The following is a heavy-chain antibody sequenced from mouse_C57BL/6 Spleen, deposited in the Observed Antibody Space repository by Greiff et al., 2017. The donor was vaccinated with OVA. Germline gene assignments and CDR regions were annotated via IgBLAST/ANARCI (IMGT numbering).Heavy chain of an antibody. CDR1: GYTFTSYW. Sequence: LQESGAELVMPGASVKLSCKASGYTFTSYWMHWVKQRPGQGLEWIGEIDPSDSYTNYNQKFKGKSTLTVDKSSSTAYMQLSSLTSEDSAVYYCARELIYYDYWFDYWGQGTTLTVSS. J-gene: IGHJ2*01. CDR3: ARELIYYDYWFDY. CDR2: IDPSDSYT. D-gene: IGHD2-4*01. V-gene: IGHV1-69*01.